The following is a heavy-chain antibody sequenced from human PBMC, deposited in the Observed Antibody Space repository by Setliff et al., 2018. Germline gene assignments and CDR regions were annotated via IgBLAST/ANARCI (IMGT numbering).Heavy chain of an antibody. CDR2: ISWNSVYI. D-gene: IGHD2-2*01. Sequence: LSCAVSGFSFGDYGMNWVRQAPGKGLEWVSSISWNSVYIAYADSVKGRFTISRDNSTNTLYLQMNSLRAEDTAIYYCVKDLTTWGYTAAYYFDYWGQGTLVTVSS. J-gene: IGHJ4*02. V-gene: IGHV3-9*01. CDR3: VKDLTTWGYTAAYYFDY. CDR1: GFSFGDYG.